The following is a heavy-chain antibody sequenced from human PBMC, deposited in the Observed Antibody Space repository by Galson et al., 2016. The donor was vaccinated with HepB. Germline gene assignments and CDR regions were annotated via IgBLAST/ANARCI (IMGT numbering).Heavy chain of an antibody. CDR2: INTVTGYT. D-gene: IGHD2-2*01. J-gene: IGHJ6*02. V-gene: IGHV1-3*04. CDR1: GYTFTTYA. Sequence: SVKVSCKASGYTFTTYALYWVRQAPGQGLKWMGWINTVTGYTHYSQSFQGRVTITRDTSASTVYMELSSLKSEDTGVYYCARFGYCATTSCSPFSYNYYNGIDVWGQGTTVTVSS. CDR3: ARFGYCATTSCSPFSYNYYNGIDV.